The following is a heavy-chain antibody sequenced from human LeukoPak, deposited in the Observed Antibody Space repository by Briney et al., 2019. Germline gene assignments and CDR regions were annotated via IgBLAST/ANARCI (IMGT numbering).Heavy chain of an antibody. Sequence: GASVKVSCKASGYTFTSYGISWVRQAPGQGLEWMGWISAYNGNTNYAQKLQGRVTMTTDTSTSTAYMELRSLRSDDTAVYYCARDSLEGGELPHFDYWGQGTLVTVSS. CDR1: GYTFTSYG. D-gene: IGHD1-26*01. CDR3: ARDSLEGGELPHFDY. CDR2: ISAYNGNT. V-gene: IGHV1-18*01. J-gene: IGHJ4*02.